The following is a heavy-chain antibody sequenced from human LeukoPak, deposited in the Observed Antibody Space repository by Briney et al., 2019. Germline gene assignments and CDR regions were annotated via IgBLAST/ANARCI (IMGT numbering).Heavy chain of an antibody. J-gene: IGHJ5*02. CDR3: ARGRGSGHKENWFDP. V-gene: IGHV1-8*01. CDR2: MNPNSGNT. D-gene: IGHD6-19*01. CDR1: GYAFTTYD. Sequence: ASVKVSCKASGYAFTTYDINWVRQATGQGPEWMGWMNPNSGNTGYTQNFQGRVTMTRNTSISTAYMELSSLKSEDTAVYYCARGRGSGHKENWFDPWGQGTLVTVPS.